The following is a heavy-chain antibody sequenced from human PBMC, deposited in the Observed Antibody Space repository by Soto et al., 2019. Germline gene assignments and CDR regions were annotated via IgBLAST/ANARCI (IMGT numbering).Heavy chain of an antibody. V-gene: IGHV3-30*18. Sequence: GGSLRLSCAASGFTFSSYGMHWVRQAPGKGLEWVAVISYDGSNKYYADSVKGRFTISRDNSKNTLYLQMNSLRAEDTAVYYCAKDGGILNYYYGMDVWGQGTTVTVSS. CDR1: GFTFSSYG. CDR2: ISYDGSNK. CDR3: AKDGGILNYYYGMDV. J-gene: IGHJ6*02.